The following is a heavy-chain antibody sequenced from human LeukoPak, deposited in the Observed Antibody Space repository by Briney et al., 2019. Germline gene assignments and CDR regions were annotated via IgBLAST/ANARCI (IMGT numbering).Heavy chain of an antibody. CDR1: GFTFSSYG. Sequence: GGSLRLSCAASGFTFSSYGMHWVRQAPGKGLEGVAVIWYDGSNKYYADSVKGRFTISRDNSKNTLYLQMNSLRAEDTAVYYCAKNSDSSSRSAYYYYYYYMDVWGKGTTVTVS. CDR3: AKNSDSSSRSAYYYYYYYMDV. V-gene: IGHV3-33*06. D-gene: IGHD6-13*01. CDR2: IWYDGSNK. J-gene: IGHJ6*03.